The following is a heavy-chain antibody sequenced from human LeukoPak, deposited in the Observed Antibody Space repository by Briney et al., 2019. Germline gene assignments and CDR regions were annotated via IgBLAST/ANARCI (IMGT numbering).Heavy chain of an antibody. Sequence: AGGSLRLSCAASGFTFSSYSMNWVRQAPGKGLEWVSSISSSSAYIHYADSVRGRFTISRDNAENSLYLQMNSLRAEDTAVYYCARDRAVTTGDAFEICGQGTMVTVSS. CDR2: ISSSSAYI. CDR1: GFTFSSYS. CDR3: ARDRAVTTGDAFEI. J-gene: IGHJ3*02. D-gene: IGHD4-17*01. V-gene: IGHV3-21*01.